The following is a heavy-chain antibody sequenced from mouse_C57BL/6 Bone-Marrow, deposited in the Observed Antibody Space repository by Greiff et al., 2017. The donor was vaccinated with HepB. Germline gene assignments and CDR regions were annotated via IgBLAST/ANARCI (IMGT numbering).Heavy chain of an antibody. CDR2: IDPSDSYT. Sequence: QVQLQHPGAELVKPGASVKLSCKASGYTFTSYWMQWVKQRPGQGLEWIGEIDPSDSYTNYNQKFKGKATLTVDTSSSTAYMQLSSLTSEDSAVYYCARAMISDYWGQGTTLTVSS. CDR1: GYTFTSYW. D-gene: IGHD2-4*01. CDR3: ARAMISDY. V-gene: IGHV1-50*01. J-gene: IGHJ2*01.